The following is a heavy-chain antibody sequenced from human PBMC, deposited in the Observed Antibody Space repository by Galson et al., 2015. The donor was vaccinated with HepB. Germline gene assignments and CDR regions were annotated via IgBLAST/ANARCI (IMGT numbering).Heavy chain of an antibody. CDR2: ISYDGSNK. Sequence: SLRLSCAASGFTFSSYGMHWVRQAPGKGLEWVAVISYDGSNKYYADSVKGRFTISRDNSKNTLYLQMNSLRAEDTAVYYCAKTNYDSSGYFDYWGQGTLVTVSS. V-gene: IGHV3-30*18. CDR3: AKTNYDSSGYFDY. CDR1: GFTFSSYG. D-gene: IGHD3-22*01. J-gene: IGHJ4*02.